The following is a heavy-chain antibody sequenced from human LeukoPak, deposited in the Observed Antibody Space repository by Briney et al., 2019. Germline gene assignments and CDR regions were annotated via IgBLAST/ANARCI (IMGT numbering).Heavy chain of an antibody. CDR1: GYTFTSYG. J-gene: IGHJ4*02. CDR2: ISAYNGNT. CDR3: ARARTAADSLYFDY. D-gene: IGHD2-2*01. V-gene: IGHV1-18*01. Sequence: GASVKVSCKASGYTFTSYGISWVRQAPGQGLEWMGWISAYNGNTDYAQKLQGRVTMTTDTSTSTAYMELRSLRSDDTAVYYCARARTAADSLYFDYWGQGTLVTVSS.